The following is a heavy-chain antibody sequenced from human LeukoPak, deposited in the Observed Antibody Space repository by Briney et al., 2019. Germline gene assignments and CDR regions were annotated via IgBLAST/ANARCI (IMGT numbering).Heavy chain of an antibody. J-gene: IGHJ5*02. Sequence: ASVKVSCKASGYTFTSYDINRVRQATGQGLEWMGWMNPNSGNTGYAQKFQGRVTMTRNTSISTAYMELSSLRSEDTAVYYCARGVVAATPNWFDPWGQGTLVTVSS. CDR2: MNPNSGNT. CDR3: ARGVVAATPNWFDP. CDR1: GYTFTSYD. V-gene: IGHV1-8*01. D-gene: IGHD2-15*01.